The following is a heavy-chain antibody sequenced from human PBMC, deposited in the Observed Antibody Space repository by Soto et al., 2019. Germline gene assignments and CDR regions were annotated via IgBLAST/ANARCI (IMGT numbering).Heavy chain of an antibody. D-gene: IGHD1-26*01. CDR3: ARGGSLYWYFDL. CDR2: INAGNGNT. CDR1: GYTFTSYA. V-gene: IGHV1-3*01. J-gene: IGHJ2*01. Sequence: QVQLVQSGAEVKKPGASVKVSCKASGYTFTSYAMHWVRQAPGQRLEWMGWINAGNGNTKYSQKFQGRVTITRDTPASTAYMELSRLRSEDTAVYYCARGGSLYWYFDLWGRGTLVTVSS.